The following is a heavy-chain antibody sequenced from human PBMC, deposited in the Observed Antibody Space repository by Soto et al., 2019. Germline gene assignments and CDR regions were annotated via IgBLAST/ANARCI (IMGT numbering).Heavy chain of an antibody. Sequence: HPGGSLRLSCAASGFTFSSYAMSWVRQAPGKGLEWVSAISGSGGSTYYADSVKGRFTISRDNSKNTLYLQMNSLRAEDTAVYYCAIAPIAAAGTEGVAFDIWGQGTMVTVSS. D-gene: IGHD6-13*01. V-gene: IGHV3-23*01. CDR1: GFTFSSYA. CDR3: AIAPIAAAGTEGVAFDI. CDR2: ISGSGGST. J-gene: IGHJ3*02.